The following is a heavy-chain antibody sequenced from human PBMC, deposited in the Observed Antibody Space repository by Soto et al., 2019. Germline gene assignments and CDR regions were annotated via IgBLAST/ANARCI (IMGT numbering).Heavy chain of an antibody. CDR1: GFTVSSNY. D-gene: IGHD4-17*01. CDR2: IYSGGST. V-gene: IGHV3-66*01. Sequence: GGSLRLSCAASGFTVSSNYMSWVRQAPGKGLEWVSVIYSGGSTYYADSVKGRFTISRDNSKNTLYLQMNSLRAEDTAVYYCARAGGDYRRSAFDIWGQGTMVTVSS. CDR3: ARAGGDYRRSAFDI. J-gene: IGHJ3*02.